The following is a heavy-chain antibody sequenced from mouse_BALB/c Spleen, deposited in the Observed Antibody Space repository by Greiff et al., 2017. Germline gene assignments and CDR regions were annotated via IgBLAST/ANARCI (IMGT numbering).Heavy chain of an antibody. CDR1: GYTFTDYW. Sequence: QVQLQQPGAELVMPGASVKMSCKASGYTFTDYWMHWVKQRPGQGLEWIGAIDTSDSYTSYNQKFKGKATLTVDESSSTAYMQLSSLTSEDSAVYYCARFLYDYDGDDWGQGTTLTVSS. CDR3: ARFLYDYDGDD. D-gene: IGHD2-4*01. V-gene: IGHV1-69*01. J-gene: IGHJ2*01. CDR2: IDTSDSYT.